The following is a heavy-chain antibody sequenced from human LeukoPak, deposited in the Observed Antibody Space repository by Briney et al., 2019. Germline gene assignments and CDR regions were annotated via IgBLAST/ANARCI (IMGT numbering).Heavy chain of an antibody. CDR3: ARAEYQLLYQYYYYGMDV. CDR2: INPNSGGT. CDR1: GYTFTGYY. Sequence: ASVTVSCKASGYTFTGYYMHWVRQAPGQGLEWMGWINPNSGGTNYAQKFQGRVTMTRDTSISTAYMELSRLRSDDTAVYYCARAEYQLLYQYYYYGMDVWGQGTTVTVSS. D-gene: IGHD2-2*02. J-gene: IGHJ6*02. V-gene: IGHV1-2*02.